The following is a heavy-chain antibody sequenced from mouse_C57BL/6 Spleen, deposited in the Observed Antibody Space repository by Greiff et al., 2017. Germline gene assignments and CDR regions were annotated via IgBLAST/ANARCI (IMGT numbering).Heavy chain of an antibody. CDR2: ISSGSSTI. CDR1: GFTFSDYG. V-gene: IGHV5-17*01. Sequence: EVQVVESGGGLVKPGGSLKLSCAASGFTFSDYGMHWVRQAPGKGLEWVAYISSGSSTIYYADTVSGRFTISRDNAKNTLFLQMTSLRSEDTAMYYCARPITTVVNFDVWGTGTTVTVSS. D-gene: IGHD1-1*01. J-gene: IGHJ1*03. CDR3: ARPITTVVNFDV.